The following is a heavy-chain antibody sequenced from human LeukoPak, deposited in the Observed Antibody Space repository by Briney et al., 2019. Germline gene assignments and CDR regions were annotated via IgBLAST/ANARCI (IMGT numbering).Heavy chain of an antibody. CDR2: ISGSGDSA. CDR1: GFTFSSYA. CDR3: AKDSTVYTDYQFDY. Sequence: WESLRLSCAASGFTFSSYAMSWVRQAPGQGLDLDSTISGSGDSAYYADFVKGRFTISRDNSKNTLYLLMNSLRAEDTAVYYCAKDSTVYTDYQFDYWGQGSPVTVSS. V-gene: IGHV3-23*01. D-gene: IGHD4-11*01. J-gene: IGHJ4*02.